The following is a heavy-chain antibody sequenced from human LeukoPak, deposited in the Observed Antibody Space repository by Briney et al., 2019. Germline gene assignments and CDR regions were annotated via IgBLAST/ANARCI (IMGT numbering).Heavy chain of an antibody. CDR3: ARDHEYCSSTSCSDY. V-gene: IGHV4-38-2*02. Sequence: PSETLSLTRTVSGYSISSGYYWGWIRQPPGKGLEWIGSIYHSGSTYYNPSLKSRVTISVDTSKNQFSLKLSSVTAADTAVYYCARDHEYCSSTSCSDYWGQGTLVTVSS. J-gene: IGHJ4*02. CDR2: IYHSGST. CDR1: GYSISSGYY. D-gene: IGHD2-2*01.